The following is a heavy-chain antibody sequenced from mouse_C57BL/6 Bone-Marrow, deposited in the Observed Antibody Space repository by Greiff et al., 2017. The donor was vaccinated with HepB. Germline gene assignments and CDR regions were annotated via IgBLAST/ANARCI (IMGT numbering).Heavy chain of an antibody. D-gene: IGHD1-1*01. Sequence: EVMLVESGGGLVKPGGSLKLSWVRQAPEKGLEWVAYISSGSSTIYYADTVKGRFTISRDNAKNTLFLQMTSLRSEDTAMYYCARRYYGSSHWYFDVWGTGTTVTVSS. CDR3: ARRYYGSSHWYFDV. J-gene: IGHJ1*03. CDR2: ISSGSSTI. V-gene: IGHV5-17*01.